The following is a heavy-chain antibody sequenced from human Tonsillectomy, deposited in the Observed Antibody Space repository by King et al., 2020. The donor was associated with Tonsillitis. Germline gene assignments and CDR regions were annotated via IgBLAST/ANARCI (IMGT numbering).Heavy chain of an antibody. CDR2: IYSVGST. J-gene: IGHJ4*02. D-gene: IGHD3-3*01. CDR3: ARGDDVWVEWY. V-gene: IGHV3-66*01. Sequence: VQLVESWGGLVQPWGSLILSCAASGFPVSSHYMIWVRQAPVKGLEWVSVIYSVGSTYYADSVKGRFTISRDNSKNTLYLQMNSLRAEDTAVYYWARGDDVWVEWYGGKGTLVTV. CDR1: GFPVSSHY.